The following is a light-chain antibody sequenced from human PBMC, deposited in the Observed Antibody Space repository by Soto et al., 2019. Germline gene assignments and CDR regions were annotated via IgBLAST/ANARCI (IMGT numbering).Light chain of an antibody. J-gene: IGKJ5*01. CDR3: LQHDSYPIT. V-gene: IGKV1-17*03. CDR2: GAS. Sequence: DIQMTQYKSSLSASVGDRVTITCRASQGISNYLAWFQQKPGKVPKRLIYGASSLQSGVPSRFSGSGSGTEFTLTISSLQPEDFATYYCLQHDSYPITFGQGRRLAIK. CDR1: QGISNY.